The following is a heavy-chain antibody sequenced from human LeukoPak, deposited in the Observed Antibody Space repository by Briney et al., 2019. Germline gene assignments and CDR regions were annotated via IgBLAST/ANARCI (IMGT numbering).Heavy chain of an antibody. CDR3: AKFPYGDYDEYYFDY. D-gene: IGHD4-17*01. CDR1: GFTFSSYA. CDR2: ISGSGGST. J-gene: IGHJ4*02. V-gene: IGHV3-23*01. Sequence: GGSLRLSCAASGFTFSSYAMSWVHQAPGKGLEWVSAISGSGGSTYYADSVKGRFTISRDNSKNTLYLQMNSLRAEDTAVYYCAKFPYGDYDEYYFDYWGQGTLVTVSS.